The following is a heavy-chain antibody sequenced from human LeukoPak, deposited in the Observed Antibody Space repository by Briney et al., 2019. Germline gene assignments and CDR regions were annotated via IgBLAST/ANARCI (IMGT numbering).Heavy chain of an antibody. CDR2: INTDGSST. CDR3: ARDSRMSVYDFRSALRGDAFDI. CDR1: GFTFSSYW. Sequence: GGSLRLSCAASGFTFSSYWMHWVRQAPGKGLVWVSRINTDGSSTSYADSVKGRFTISRDNAKNTLYLQMNSLRAEDTAVYYCARDSRMSVYDFRSALRGDAFDIWGQGTMVTVSS. V-gene: IGHV3-74*01. D-gene: IGHD3-3*01. J-gene: IGHJ3*02.